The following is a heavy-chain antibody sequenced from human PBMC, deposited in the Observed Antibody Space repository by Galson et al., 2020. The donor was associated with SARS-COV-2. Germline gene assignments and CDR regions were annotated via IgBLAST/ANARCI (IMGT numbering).Heavy chain of an antibody. CDR2: ISGSGGHT. CDR1: GFTFMSYA. D-gene: IGHD3-3*01. CDR3: AKDPHYEFWSGTTFMDV. Sequence: GGSLRLPCATSGFTFMSYAMSWVRQAPGKGLQCVAGISGSGGHTYYAESVKGRFTISRDNSKNMVFLQMNSLRAEDTAVYFCAKDPHYEFWSGTTFMDVWGKGTSVTVSS. V-gene: IGHV3-23*01. J-gene: IGHJ6*03.